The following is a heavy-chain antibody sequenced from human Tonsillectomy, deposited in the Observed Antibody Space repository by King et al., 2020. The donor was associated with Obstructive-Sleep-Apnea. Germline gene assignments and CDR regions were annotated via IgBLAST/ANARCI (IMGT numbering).Heavy chain of an antibody. D-gene: IGHD3-9*01. V-gene: IGHV2-5*01. CDR1: AFSLSTTGVG. J-gene: IGHJ3*02. CDR2: VYWNEDD. Sequence: ITLKESGHILMKPKQTLTLTCTLSAFSLSTTGVGLGWVRQPPGKALEWLAFVYWNEDDHYNPSLRSRLSITKDTSKNQVVLTMTNMDPVDTATYYCLQRLTNTIPAHIFGIWGQGKMVTVSS. CDR3: LQRLTNTIPAHIFGI.